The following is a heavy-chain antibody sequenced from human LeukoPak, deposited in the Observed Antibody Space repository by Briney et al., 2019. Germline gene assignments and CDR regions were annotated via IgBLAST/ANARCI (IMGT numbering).Heavy chain of an antibody. CDR1: GGSFSGYY. V-gene: IGHV4-34*01. D-gene: IGHD6-13*01. J-gene: IGHJ4*02. CDR3: ARGRIAAAGFRSVGRVYYFDY. CDR2: INHSGST. Sequence: KPSETLSLTCAVYGGSFSGYYWSWIRQPPGKGLEWIGEINHSGSTNYNPSLKSRVTISVDTSKNQFSLKLSSVTAADTAVYYCARGRIAAAGFRSVGRVYYFDYWGQGTLVTVSS.